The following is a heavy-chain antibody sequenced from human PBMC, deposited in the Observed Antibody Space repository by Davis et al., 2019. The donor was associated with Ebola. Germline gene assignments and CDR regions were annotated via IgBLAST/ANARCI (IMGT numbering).Heavy chain of an antibody. CDR2: IYSGGST. CDR3: ARWGSGWYVGLGNYYYYGMDV. V-gene: IGHV3-53*01. D-gene: IGHD6-19*01. CDR1: GFTVSSNY. Sequence: GESLKISCAASGFTVSSNYMTWVRQAPGKGLEWVSVIYSGGSTYYADSVKGRFTISRDNSKNTLYLQVNSLRAEDTAVYYCARWGSGWYVGLGNYYYYGMDVWGQGTTVTVSS. J-gene: IGHJ6*02.